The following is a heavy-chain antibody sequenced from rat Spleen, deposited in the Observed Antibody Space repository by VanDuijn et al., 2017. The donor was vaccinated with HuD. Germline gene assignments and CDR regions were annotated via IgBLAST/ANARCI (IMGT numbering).Heavy chain of an antibody. CDR2: INYDGSST. CDR1: GFTFSNYY. CDR3: ARSVFDY. V-gene: IGHV5-7*01. Sequence: EVQLVESGGGLVQPGRSMKLSCVALGFTFSNYYMAWVRQAPTKGLEWVATINYDGSSTYYRDSVKGRFTISRDNAKSTLYLQMDSLKSEDTATYYCARSVFDYWGQGVMVTVSS. J-gene: IGHJ2*01.